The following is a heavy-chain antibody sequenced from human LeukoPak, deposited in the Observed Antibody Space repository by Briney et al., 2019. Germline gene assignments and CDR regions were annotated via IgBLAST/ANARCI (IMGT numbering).Heavy chain of an antibody. J-gene: IGHJ4*02. CDR3: ARGRSGLAAAGTYDY. CDR1: GYTFTSSD. Sequence: GASVRVCYKASGYTFTSSDINWVRQAAGQGLEWMGWINPNSGRTGYAQKFQGRVTMTANTSISTAYMELRNLRFDDTAVYYCARGRSGLAAAGTYDYWGQGTMMTIFS. D-gene: IGHD6-13*01. CDR2: INPNSGRT. V-gene: IGHV1-8*01.